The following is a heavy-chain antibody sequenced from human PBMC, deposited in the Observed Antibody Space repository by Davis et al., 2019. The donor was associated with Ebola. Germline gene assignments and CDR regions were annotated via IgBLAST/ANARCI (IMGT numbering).Heavy chain of an antibody. V-gene: IGHV4-4*07. CDR3: ARGSGVTTYWYFDL. CDR1: GGSISSYY. D-gene: IGHD4-17*01. CDR2: IYTSGST. J-gene: IGHJ2*01. Sequence: PSETLSLTCTVSGGSISSYYWSWIRQPAEKGLEWIGRIYTSGSTNYNPSPKSRVTMSVDTSKNQFSLKLSSVTAADTAVYYCARGSGVTTYWYFDLWGRGTLVTVSS.